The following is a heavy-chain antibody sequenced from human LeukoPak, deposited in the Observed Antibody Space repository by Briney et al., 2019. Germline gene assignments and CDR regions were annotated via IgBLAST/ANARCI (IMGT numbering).Heavy chain of an antibody. Sequence: SETLSLTCTVSGGSISSSSYYWGWIRQPPGKGLEWIGSIYYSGSTYYNPSLKSRVTISVDTSKNQFSLKLSSVTAADTAVYYCARNFVAGTQGGFRYYYYYMDVWGKGTTVTVSS. V-gene: IGHV4-39*07. D-gene: IGHD6-19*01. CDR2: IYYSGST. CDR1: GGSISSSSYY. CDR3: ARNFVAGTQGGFRYYYYYMDV. J-gene: IGHJ6*03.